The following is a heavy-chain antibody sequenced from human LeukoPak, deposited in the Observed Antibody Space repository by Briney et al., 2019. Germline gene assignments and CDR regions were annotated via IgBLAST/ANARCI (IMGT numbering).Heavy chain of an antibody. Sequence: GGSLRLSCAAPGFTFSTYGMHWVRQAPGKGLEWVAVIWYDGSKTYYVDSVKGRFSISRDNSKNTLYLQMNSLRAEDTALYYCARWNSNWFDPWGQGTLVTVSS. V-gene: IGHV3-33*01. CDR3: ARWNSNWFDP. D-gene: IGHD1-7*01. CDR2: IWYDGSKT. CDR1: GFTFSTYG. J-gene: IGHJ5*02.